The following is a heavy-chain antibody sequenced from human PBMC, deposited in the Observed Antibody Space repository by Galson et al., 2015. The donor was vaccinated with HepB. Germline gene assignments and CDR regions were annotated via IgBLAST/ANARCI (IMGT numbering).Heavy chain of an antibody. CDR3: ARQLGAYCGGDCYSLLNGMDV. CDR1: GYSFTSYW. Sequence: QSGAEVKKPGESLKISCKGSGYSFTSYWIGWVRQMPGKGLEWMGIIYPGDSDTRYSPSFQGQVTISADKSISTAYLQWSSLKASDTAMYYCARQLGAYCGGDCYSLLNGMDVWGQGTTVTVSS. D-gene: IGHD2-21*02. J-gene: IGHJ6*02. CDR2: IYPGDSDT. V-gene: IGHV5-51*01.